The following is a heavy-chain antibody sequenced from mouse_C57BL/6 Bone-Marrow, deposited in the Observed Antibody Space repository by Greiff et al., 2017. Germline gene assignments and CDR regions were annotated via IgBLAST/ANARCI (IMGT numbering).Heavy chain of an antibody. CDR2: ISDGGSYT. V-gene: IGHV5-4*03. J-gene: IGHJ2*01. CDR1: GFTFSSYA. D-gene: IGHD1-1*01. Sequence: EVKLVESGGGLVKPGGSLKLSCAASGFTFSSYAMSWVRQTPEKRLEWVATISDGGSYTYYPDNVKGRFTISRDNAKNNLYLQMSHLQSEDTAMYYCARVLYYGLDYWGQGTTLTVSS. CDR3: ARVLYYGLDY.